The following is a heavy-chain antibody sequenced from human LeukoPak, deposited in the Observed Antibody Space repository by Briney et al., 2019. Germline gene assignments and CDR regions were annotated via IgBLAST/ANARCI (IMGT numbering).Heavy chain of an antibody. CDR1: GGSISSSSYY. Sequence: PSETLSLTRTVSGGSISSSSYYWGWIRQPPGKGLEWIGSIYYSGSTYYNPSLKSRVTISVDTSKNQFSLNLSSVTAADTAVYYCARAPSYYYFDYWGQGTLVTVSS. J-gene: IGHJ4*02. CDR3: ARAPSYYYFDY. V-gene: IGHV4-39*07. D-gene: IGHD1-26*01. CDR2: IYYSGST.